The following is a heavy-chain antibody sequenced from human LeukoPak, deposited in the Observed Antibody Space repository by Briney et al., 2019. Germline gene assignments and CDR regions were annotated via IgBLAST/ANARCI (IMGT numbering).Heavy chain of an antibody. CDR1: GGSISPYS. Sequence: SETVSLTCSVSGGSISPYSWNWIRQPAGKGLEWIGRVYSSGSTNYKPSLKSRVTMSVDTSKNQFFLMLTSVTAADTAVYYCARDSDNSYFYYMDVWGKGTAVTVSS. CDR2: VYSSGST. J-gene: IGHJ6*03. CDR3: ARDSDNSYFYYMDV. V-gene: IGHV4-4*07. D-gene: IGHD1-1*01.